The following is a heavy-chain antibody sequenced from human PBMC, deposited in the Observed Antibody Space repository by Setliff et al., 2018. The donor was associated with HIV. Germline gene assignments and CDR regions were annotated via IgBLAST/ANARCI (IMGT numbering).Heavy chain of an antibody. J-gene: IGHJ4*02. V-gene: IGHV3-30*04. D-gene: IGHD3-3*02. Sequence: PGGSLRLSCAASGFTFSSYAMHWVRQAPGKGLEWVGVISYDGSDKVYADSLRGRFIISRDNSKNTVYLQMNSLRAEDTAVYSCAKDQGYQNFWSGYYNYWGRGTLVTV. CDR3: AKDQGYQNFWSGYYNY. CDR1: GFTFSSYA. CDR2: ISYDGSDK.